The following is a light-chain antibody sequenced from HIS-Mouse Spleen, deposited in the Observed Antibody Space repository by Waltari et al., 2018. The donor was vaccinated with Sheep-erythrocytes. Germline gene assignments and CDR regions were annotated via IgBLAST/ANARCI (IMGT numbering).Light chain of an antibody. V-gene: IGLV2-23*01. J-gene: IGLJ3*02. Sequence: QSALTQPASVSGSPGQSITISCTGTSSAVGSYNLFAWYQQHPGKAPKLMSYEGSKRPSGVSNRFSGSKSGNTASLTISGLQAEDEADYYCCSYAGSSTPWVFGGGTKLTVL. CDR1: SSAVGSYNL. CDR2: EGS. CDR3: CSYAGSSTPWV.